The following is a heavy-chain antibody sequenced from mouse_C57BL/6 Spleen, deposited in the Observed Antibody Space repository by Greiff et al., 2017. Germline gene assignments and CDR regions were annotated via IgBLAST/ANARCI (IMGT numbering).Heavy chain of an antibody. CDR1: GYSITSGYY. CDR3: ARDASSGDVAWFAY. D-gene: IGHD3-2*02. V-gene: IGHV3-6*01. CDR2: ISYDGSN. J-gene: IGHJ3*01. Sequence: EVQLQESGPGLVKPSQSLSLTCSATGYSITSGYYWNWIRQFPGNKLEWMGYISYDGSNNYNPSLKNRISITRDTSKNQFFLKLNSVTTEDTATYYCARDASSGDVAWFAYWGQGTLVTVSA.